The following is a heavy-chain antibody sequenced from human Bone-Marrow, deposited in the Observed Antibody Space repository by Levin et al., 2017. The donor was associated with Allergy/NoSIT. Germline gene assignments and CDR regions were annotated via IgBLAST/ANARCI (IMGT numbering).Heavy chain of an antibody. Sequence: GESLKISCKASGYTFTSYAMNWVRQAPGQGLEWMGWINTNTGNPTYAQGFTGRFVFSLDTSVSTAYLQICSLKAEDTAVYYCARDTLVVVPNYYYYGMDVWGQGTTVTVSS. J-gene: IGHJ6*02. D-gene: IGHD3-22*01. V-gene: IGHV7-4-1*01. CDR1: GYTFTSYA. CDR2: INTNTGNP. CDR3: ARDTLVVVPNYYYYGMDV.